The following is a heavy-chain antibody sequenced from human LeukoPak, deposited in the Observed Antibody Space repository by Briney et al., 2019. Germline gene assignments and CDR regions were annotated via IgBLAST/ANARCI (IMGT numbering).Heavy chain of an antibody. CDR3: ARVRSGWFHDY. J-gene: IGHJ4*02. D-gene: IGHD6-19*01. CDR1: GFTFSGYS. V-gene: IGHV3-48*02. Sequence: AGGSLRLSCAASGFTFSGYSMNWVRQAPGKSLEWISYISGSGGTINNADSVKGRFTISRDNAKSSLYLQMDSLRDEDTAVYYCARVRSGWFHDYWGRGTLVTVSS. CDR2: ISGSGGTI.